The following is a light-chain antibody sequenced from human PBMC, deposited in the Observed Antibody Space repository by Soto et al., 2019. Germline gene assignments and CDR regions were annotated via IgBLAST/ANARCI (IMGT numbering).Light chain of an antibody. Sequence: EIVMTQSPATLSVSPGERVTLSCRASQSVSRSLAWYQQKPGQAPRLLIYGASTRATGIPARFSGSGSETEFTRNISRLQSEDFAVYYCQQYNNWPPFTFGPGTKVDIK. V-gene: IGKV3-15*01. J-gene: IGKJ3*01. CDR1: QSVSRS. CDR2: GAS. CDR3: QQYNNWPPFT.